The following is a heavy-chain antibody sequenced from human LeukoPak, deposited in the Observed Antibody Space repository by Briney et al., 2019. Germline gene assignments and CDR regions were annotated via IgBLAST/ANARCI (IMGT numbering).Heavy chain of an antibody. D-gene: IGHD6-19*01. J-gene: IGHJ4*02. CDR3: AREVLAVAGTTFDY. Sequence: ASVKVSCKASGYTFTGYYMHWVRQAPGQGLEWMGWFNPNSGGTNYAQKFQGRVTMTRDTSISTAYMELSRLRSDDTAVYYCAREVLAVAGTTFDYWGQGTLVTVSS. V-gene: IGHV1-2*02. CDR1: GYTFTGYY. CDR2: FNPNSGGT.